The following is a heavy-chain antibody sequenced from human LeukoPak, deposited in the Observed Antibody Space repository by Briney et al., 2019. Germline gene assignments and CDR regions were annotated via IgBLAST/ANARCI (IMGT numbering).Heavy chain of an antibody. V-gene: IGHV4-34*01. Sequence: SETLSLTCAVYGGSFSGYYWSWIRQPPGKGLEWIGEINHSGSTNYNPSLKSRVTISVDTSKSQFSLKLSSVTAADTAVYYCARKQWLALDAFDYWGQGTLVTVSS. D-gene: IGHD6-19*01. CDR1: GGSFSGYY. CDR3: ARKQWLALDAFDY. CDR2: INHSGST. J-gene: IGHJ4*02.